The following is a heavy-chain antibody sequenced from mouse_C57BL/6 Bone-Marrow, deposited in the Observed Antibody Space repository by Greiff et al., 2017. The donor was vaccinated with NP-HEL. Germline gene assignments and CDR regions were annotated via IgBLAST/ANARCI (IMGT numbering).Heavy chain of an antibody. J-gene: IGHJ2*01. CDR3: ARFHYDYPYYFDY. CDR2: IWTGGGT. D-gene: IGHD2-4*01. CDR1: GFSLTSYA. Sequence: VQLQQSGPGLVAPSQSLSITCTVSGFSLTSYAISWVRQPPGKGLEWLGVIWTGGGTHYNSALKSRLSLSKDNSKSQVFLKMNSLQTDDTARYYCARFHYDYPYYFDYWGQGTTLTVSS. V-gene: IGHV2-9-1*01.